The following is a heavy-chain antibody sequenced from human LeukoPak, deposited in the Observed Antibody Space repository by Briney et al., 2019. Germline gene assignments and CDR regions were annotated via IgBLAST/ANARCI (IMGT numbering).Heavy chain of an antibody. V-gene: IGHV3-30*02. Sequence: GGSLRLSCAASGFTFSSYGIHWVRQAPGKGLEWVAFIRYDGSNKYYTDSVKGRFTISRDNVKKSLYPQMNSLRAEDTAVYYCAGDRLAGYWGQGTLVTVSS. D-gene: IGHD6-19*01. CDR1: GFTFSSYG. CDR3: AGDRLAGY. J-gene: IGHJ4*02. CDR2: IRYDGSNK.